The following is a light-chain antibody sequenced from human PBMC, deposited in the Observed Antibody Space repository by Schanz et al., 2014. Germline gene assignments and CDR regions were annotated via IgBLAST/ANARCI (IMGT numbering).Light chain of an antibody. Sequence: DIVMTQSPDSLAVSLGERATINCKSSQSILYTSDSRDYLAWYQHKPGQPPKLLIYWASTRQSGVPDRFSGSGSATDFTITISSLQAEDVAIYYCQHYYSLPLTFGGGTKVELK. J-gene: IGKJ4*01. V-gene: IGKV4-1*01. CDR2: WAS. CDR3: QHYYSLPLT. CDR1: QSILYTSDSRDY.